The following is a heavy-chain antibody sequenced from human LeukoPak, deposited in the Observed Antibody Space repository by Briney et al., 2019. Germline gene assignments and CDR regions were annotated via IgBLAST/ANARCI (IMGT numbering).Heavy chain of an antibody. D-gene: IGHD3-22*01. J-gene: IGHJ3*02. CDR3: AKDPQRGTYYYDSSGYLHAFDI. CDR2: IRYDGSNK. Sequence: PGGALRLSCAASGFTFSSDGMHWVRQAPGKGGERGAFIRYDGSNKYYADSVKGGFTISRDNSKNTLYLQMNSLRAEDTAVYYCAKDPQRGTYYYDSSGYLHAFDIWGQGTMVTVSS. V-gene: IGHV3-30*02. CDR1: GFTFSSDG.